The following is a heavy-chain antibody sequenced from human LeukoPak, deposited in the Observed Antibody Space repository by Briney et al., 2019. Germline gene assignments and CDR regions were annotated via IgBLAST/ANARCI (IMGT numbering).Heavy chain of an antibody. D-gene: IGHD2-15*01. CDR3: AGRACDSYLLY. Sequence: GGSLRLSCAASGFTFSDYYMRWIRQAPGKGLEWISLISSSQRAINYGDSVKGRFTTSRDNAKNSLYLQMNSLRAEDTAIYYCAGRACDSYLLYWGQGNLVTVSA. CDR2: ISSSQRAI. J-gene: IGHJ4*02. CDR1: GFTFSDYY. V-gene: IGHV3-11*01.